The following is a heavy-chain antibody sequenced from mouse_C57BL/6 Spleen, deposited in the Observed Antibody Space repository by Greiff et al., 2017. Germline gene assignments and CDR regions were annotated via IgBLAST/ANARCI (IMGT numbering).Heavy chain of an antibody. J-gene: IGHJ2*01. V-gene: IGHV1-61*01. CDR2: IYPSDSET. CDR1: GYTFTSYW. Sequence: VQLQQPGAELVRPGSSVQLSCKASGYTFTSYWMDWVKQRPGQGLEWIGNIYPSDSETHYNQKFKDKATLTVYKSSSTAYMQLISLTSEDSAVYYGARLEGYYFAYWGQGTILTVSS. CDR3: ARLEGYYFAY.